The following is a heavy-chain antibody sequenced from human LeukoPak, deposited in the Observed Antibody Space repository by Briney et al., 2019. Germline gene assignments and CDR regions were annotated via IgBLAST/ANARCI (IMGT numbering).Heavy chain of an antibody. Sequence: PSETLSLTCAVSGYSISSGYYWGWIRQPPGKGLEWIGSIYHSGSTYYNPSLKSRVTISVHTSENQFSLNLTSVTAADTAVYYCARVVSRQIGGFDPWGQGTVVTVSS. D-gene: IGHD3-16*01. J-gene: IGHJ5*02. CDR3: ARVVSRQIGGFDP. CDR1: GYSISSGYY. CDR2: IYHSGST. V-gene: IGHV4-38-2*01.